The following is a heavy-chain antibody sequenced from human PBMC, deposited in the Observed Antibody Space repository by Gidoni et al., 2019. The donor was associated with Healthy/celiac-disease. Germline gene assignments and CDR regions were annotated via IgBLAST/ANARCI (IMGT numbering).Heavy chain of an antibody. D-gene: IGHD6-19*01. CDR2: IRSKAYGGTT. Sequence: EVQLVESGGGLVQPGRSLRLSCTASGFTFGDYAMSWVRQAPGKGLAWVGFIRSKAYGGTTEYAASVKGRFTISRDDSKSIAYLQMNSLKTEDTAVYYCTRVFGGSSGWGDAFDIWGQGTMVTVSS. CDR1: GFTFGDYA. CDR3: TRVFGGSSGWGDAFDI. J-gene: IGHJ3*02. V-gene: IGHV3-49*04.